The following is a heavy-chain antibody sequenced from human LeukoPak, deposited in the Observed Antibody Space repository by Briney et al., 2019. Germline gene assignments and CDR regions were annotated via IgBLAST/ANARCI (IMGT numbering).Heavy chain of an antibody. Sequence: ASVKVSCKASGYTFSNYDINWVRQATGQGLEWMGWINPNSGNTACAQKFQGRVTFTRDTSISTAYMELSSLRSEDTAVYYCARSTDGQLSYYYYYMDVWGKGTTVTVSS. CDR1: GYTFSNYD. V-gene: IGHV1-8*03. J-gene: IGHJ6*03. CDR2: INPNSGNT. CDR3: ARSTDGQLSYYYYYMDV. D-gene: IGHD5-24*01.